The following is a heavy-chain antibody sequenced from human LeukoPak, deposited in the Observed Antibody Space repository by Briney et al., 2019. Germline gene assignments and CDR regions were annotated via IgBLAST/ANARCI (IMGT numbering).Heavy chain of an antibody. Sequence: SETLSLTCAVSGGSITNYYWNWIRQPPGEGLEWIGYIYHSGRTNYNPSLQSRVTISLDTSKNQFSLKLSSATAADTAVYYCARLSLSSHALDAFDIWGQGTMVTVSS. D-gene: IGHD2-2*01. V-gene: IGHV4-59*01. CDR2: IYHSGRT. CDR3: ARLSLSSHALDAFDI. CDR1: GGSITNYY. J-gene: IGHJ3*02.